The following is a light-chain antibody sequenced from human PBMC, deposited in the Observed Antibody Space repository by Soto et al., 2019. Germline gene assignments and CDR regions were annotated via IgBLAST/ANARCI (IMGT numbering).Light chain of an antibody. J-gene: IGKJ1*01. Sequence: ETMMTQSPDTLSVSLGERATLSCRASQSLRSSLAWYQQKSGQAPSLLIYDVSRRATGIPERFSGSGSGTDFTLIISRLEPEDFATYYCQQYNSYSPWTFGQGTKVDIK. CDR3: QQYNSYSPWT. V-gene: IGKV3D-15*01. CDR2: DVS. CDR1: QSLRSS.